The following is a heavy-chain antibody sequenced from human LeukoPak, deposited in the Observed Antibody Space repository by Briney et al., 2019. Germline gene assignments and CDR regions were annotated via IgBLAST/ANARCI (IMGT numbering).Heavy chain of an antibody. CDR3: ARHHFSGSYIWAAFDV. CDR1: GYSFSNYW. V-gene: IGHV5-51*01. J-gene: IGHJ3*01. CDR2: IYPGDSDT. D-gene: IGHD1-26*01. Sequence: GESLKISCKGSGYSFSNYWIGWVRQMPGKGLDWMGIIYPGDSDTRYSPSFQGQVTISADKSISTAYLQWSSLKASDTAMYYCARHHFSGSYIWAAFDVWGRGTMVTVS.